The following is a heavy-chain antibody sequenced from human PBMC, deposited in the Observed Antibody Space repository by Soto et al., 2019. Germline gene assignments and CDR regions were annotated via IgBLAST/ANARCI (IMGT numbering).Heavy chain of an antibody. CDR1: GYTFTGYY. D-gene: IGHD2-2*01. Sequence: ASVKVSCKASGYTFTGYYMHWVRQAPGQGLEWMGWINPNSGGTNYAQKFQGRVTMTRDTSISTAYMELSRLRSDDTAVYYCARSGYCSSTSCYSGWFDPWGQGTLVTVSS. CDR2: INPNSGGT. V-gene: IGHV1-2*02. J-gene: IGHJ5*02. CDR3: ARSGYCSSTSCYSGWFDP.